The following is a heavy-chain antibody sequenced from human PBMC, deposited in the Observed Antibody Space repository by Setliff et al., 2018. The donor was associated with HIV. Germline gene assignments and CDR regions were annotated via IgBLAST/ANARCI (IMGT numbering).Heavy chain of an antibody. V-gene: IGHV3-33*06. CDR2: IWYDGSNK. CDR3: AKGADYYGSGSYKDY. CDR1: GFTFSSYG. J-gene: IGHJ4*02. Sequence: PGGSLRLSCAASGFTFSSYGMHWVRQAPGKGLEWVAVIWYDGSNKYYADSVKGRFTISRDNSKNTLYLQMNSLRAEDTAVYYCAKGADYYGSGSYKDYWGQGTLVTVS. D-gene: IGHD3-10*01.